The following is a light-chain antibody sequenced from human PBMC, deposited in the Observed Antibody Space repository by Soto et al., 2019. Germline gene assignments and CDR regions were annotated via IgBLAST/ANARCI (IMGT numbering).Light chain of an antibody. CDR3: SSYTSSSTWV. CDR2: EVN. CDR1: SSDVGGYNY. J-gene: IGLJ3*02. V-gene: IGLV2-14*01. Sequence: QPVLTQPASVSGSPGQSITISCTGTSSDVGGYNYVSWYQQHPGKAPKLMIYEVNNRPSGVSNRFSGSKSGNTASLTISGLQAEDEADYYCSSYTSSSTWVFGGGTKVTVL.